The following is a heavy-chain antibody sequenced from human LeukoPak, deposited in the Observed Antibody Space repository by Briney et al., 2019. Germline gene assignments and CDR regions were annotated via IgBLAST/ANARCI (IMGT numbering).Heavy chain of an antibody. J-gene: IGHJ4*02. Sequence: PGGSLRLSCAASGFTSSSYWMHWVRQAPGKGLVWVSRINGDGSSTSYADSVKGRFSISRDNTRNTVYMQMNSLRAEDTAVYYCTRGGGTSDYWGQGTLVTVSS. D-gene: IGHD1-1*01. CDR1: GFTSSSYW. CDR2: INGDGSST. CDR3: TRGGGTSDY. V-gene: IGHV3-74*01.